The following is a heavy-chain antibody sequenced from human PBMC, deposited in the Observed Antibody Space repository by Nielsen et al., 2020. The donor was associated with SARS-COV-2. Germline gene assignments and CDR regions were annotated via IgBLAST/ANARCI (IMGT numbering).Heavy chain of an antibody. CDR1: GFTFSSYG. CDR3: AKEDSSGWYYPDY. J-gene: IGHJ4*02. D-gene: IGHD6-19*01. CDR2: ISYDGSNK. Sequence: LSLTCAASGFTFSSYGMHWVRQAPGKGLEWVAVISYDGSNKYYADSVKGRFTISRDNSKNTLYLQMNSLRAEDTAVYYCAKEDSSGWYYPDYWGQGTLVTVSS. V-gene: IGHV3-30*18.